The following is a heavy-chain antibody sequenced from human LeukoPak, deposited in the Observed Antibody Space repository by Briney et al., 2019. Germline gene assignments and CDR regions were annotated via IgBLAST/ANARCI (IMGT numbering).Heavy chain of an antibody. CDR2: ISYDGSNK. D-gene: IGHD2-15*01. CDR3: ARDLSRGYCSGGSCYSGDY. Sequence: GGSLRLSCAASGFTFSSYAMHWVRQAPGKGLEWVAVISYDGSNKYYADSVKGRFTISRDNSKNTLYLQMNSLRAEDTAVYYCARDLSRGYCSGGSCYSGDYWGQGTLVIVSS. CDR1: GFTFSSYA. V-gene: IGHV3-30*04. J-gene: IGHJ4*02.